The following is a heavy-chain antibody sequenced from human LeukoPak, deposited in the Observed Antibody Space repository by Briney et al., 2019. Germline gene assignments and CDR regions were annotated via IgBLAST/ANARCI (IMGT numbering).Heavy chain of an antibody. Sequence: PGASVKVSCKASGGTFSSYAISWVRQAPGQGLEWMGGIIPIFGTANYAQKFQGRVTITADKSTSTAYMELSSLRSEDTAVYYYARDRRGVGIAAAIPLDYWGQGTLVTVSS. CDR2: IIPIFGTA. J-gene: IGHJ4*02. CDR1: GGTFSSYA. V-gene: IGHV1-69*06. D-gene: IGHD6-13*01. CDR3: ARDRRGVGIAAAIPLDY.